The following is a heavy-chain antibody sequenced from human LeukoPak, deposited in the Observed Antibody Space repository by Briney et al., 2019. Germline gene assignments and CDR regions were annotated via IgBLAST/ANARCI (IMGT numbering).Heavy chain of an antibody. CDR3: ARDSNYYDSSGYYYPDY. V-gene: IGHV3-11*04. CDR2: ISGSGSTI. CDR1: GFTFSDYY. D-gene: IGHD3-22*01. Sequence: GGSLRLSCAASGFTFSDYYMSWIRQAPGKGLECISYISGSGSTIYYADSVKGRFTISRDNAKNSLYLQMNSLRAEDTAVYYCARDSNYYDSSGYYYPDYWGQGTLVTVSS. J-gene: IGHJ4*02.